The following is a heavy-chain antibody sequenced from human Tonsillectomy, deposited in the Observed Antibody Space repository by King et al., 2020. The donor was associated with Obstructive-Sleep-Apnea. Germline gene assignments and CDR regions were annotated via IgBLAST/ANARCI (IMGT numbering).Heavy chain of an antibody. J-gene: IGHJ4*02. CDR3: VREMYHAYCGGDCSL. CDR2: IFFSWST. D-gene: IGHD2-21*02. CDR1: GGFLSNYY. V-gene: IGHV4-59*01. Sequence: QLQESGPGLVKPSETLSLICSVSGGFLSNYYWSWIRPPPRKGLEWIGYIFFSWSTSYNPSLNSRVTISVDTSKNQFSLNLRSVTPADTAVYFCVREMYHAYCGGDCSLWGQGTLVTVSS.